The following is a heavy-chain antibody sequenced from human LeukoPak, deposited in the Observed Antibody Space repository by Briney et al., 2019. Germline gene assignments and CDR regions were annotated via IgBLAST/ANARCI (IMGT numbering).Heavy chain of an antibody. D-gene: IGHD4-23*01. CDR1: GGSISSYY. Sequence: SETLSLTCTVSGGSISSYYWSWIRQPPGKGLEWIGYIYYSGSTNCNPSVKSRVAMSVDTSKKQSSLKLSSLTAADTAVYYCARGGTAVIAPYAFDIWGQGTMVTVSS. V-gene: IGHV4-59*01. J-gene: IGHJ3*02. CDR3: ARGGTAVIAPYAFDI. CDR2: IYYSGST.